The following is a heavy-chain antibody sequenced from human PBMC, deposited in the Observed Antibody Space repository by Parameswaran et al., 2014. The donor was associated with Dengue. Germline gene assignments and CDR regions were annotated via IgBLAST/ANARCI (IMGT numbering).Heavy chain of an antibody. Sequence: WVRQAPGQGLEWMGWINPNSGGTNYAQKFQGRVTMTRDTSISTAYMELSRLRSDDTAVYYCARGDFGVVIKYNWFDPWGQGNPGHRLL. CDR3: ARGDFGVVIKYNWFDP. V-gene: IGHV1-2*02. J-gene: IGHJ5*02. D-gene: IGHD3-3*01. CDR2: INPNSGGT.